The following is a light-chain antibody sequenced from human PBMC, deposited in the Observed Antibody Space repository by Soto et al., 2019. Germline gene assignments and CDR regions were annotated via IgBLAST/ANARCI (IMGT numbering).Light chain of an antibody. V-gene: IGKV3-11*01. J-gene: IGKJ5*01. CDR2: DAS. CDR3: QQRYIWPPIT. CDR1: QSISIY. Sequence: EIVLTQSPATLSLSPGERATQTNRASQSISIYLAWYQQKPGQAPRLLIHDASNRATGIPARFSGSGSGTDFTLTISSLEPEDFAVYYCQQRYIWPPITFGQGTRLEIK.